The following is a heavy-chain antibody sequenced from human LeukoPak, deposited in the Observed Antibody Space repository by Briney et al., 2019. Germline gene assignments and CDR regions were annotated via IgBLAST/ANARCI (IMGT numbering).Heavy chain of an antibody. Sequence: SQSLSLTCTVSGGSISSGSYYWSWIRQPAGKGLEWIGRIYTSGLTHSNPSLKSRVTISVDTSKNRFSLKLSSVTAADTAVYYCARDPSGYPPYFDYWGQGTLVTVPS. CDR1: GGSISSGSYY. D-gene: IGHD3-3*01. J-gene: IGHJ4*02. CDR3: ARDPSGYPPYFDY. V-gene: IGHV4-61*02. CDR2: IYTSGLT.